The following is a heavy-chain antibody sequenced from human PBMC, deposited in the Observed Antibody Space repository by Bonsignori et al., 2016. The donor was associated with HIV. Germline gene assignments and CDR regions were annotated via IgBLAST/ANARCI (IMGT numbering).Heavy chain of an antibody. CDR2: IDHSGST. V-gene: IGHV4-34*01. D-gene: IGHD1-14*01. J-gene: IGHJ2*01. Sequence: WIRQPPGKGLEWIGQIDHSGSTNYNPSLNSRVSISIDTSKSQFSLKLNGVTAADTAVYYCARGGGVRGRMLWYFDLWGRGSPVTVSS. CDR3: ARGGGVRGRMLWYFDL.